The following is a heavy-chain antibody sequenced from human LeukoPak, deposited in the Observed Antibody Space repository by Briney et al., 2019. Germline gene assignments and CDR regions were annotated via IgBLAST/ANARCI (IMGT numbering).Heavy chain of an antibody. V-gene: IGHV4-34*01. Sequence: SETLALTCAVYGGSCSGHYWTWIRQAPGKGLEWIGEITHTGSTNYNPSLKSRVTISADTSKNQFSLKLTSVSAADTAVYHCARGRTGAAALDFWGPGTLVTVSS. CDR1: GGSCSGHY. CDR2: ITHTGST. D-gene: IGHD2-2*01. CDR3: ARGRTGAAALDF. J-gene: IGHJ4*02.